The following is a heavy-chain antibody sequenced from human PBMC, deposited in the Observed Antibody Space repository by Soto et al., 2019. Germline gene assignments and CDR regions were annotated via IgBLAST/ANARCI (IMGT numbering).Heavy chain of an antibody. CDR3: ARDQLYYNDISGRPLNAFDV. V-gene: IGHV3-48*01. Sequence: EVDLVESGGGLVQSGGSLRLSCAASGFTFRNYGMNWVRQAPGKGLEWVSYIGIGSSTTYYADSVKGRFTISRDNAKNSLYLQMNSLRAEYTAVYYCARDQLYYNDISGRPLNAFDVWGQGTMVTVSS. J-gene: IGHJ3*01. D-gene: IGHD3-22*01. CDR2: IGIGSSTT. CDR1: GFTFRNYG.